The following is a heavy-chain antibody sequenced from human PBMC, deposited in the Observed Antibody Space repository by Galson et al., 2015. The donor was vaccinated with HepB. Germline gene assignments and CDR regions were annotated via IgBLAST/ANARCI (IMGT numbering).Heavy chain of an antibody. D-gene: IGHD6-19*01. CDR3: TSLPYSSGRDY. CDR1: GFTFSGSA. V-gene: IGHV3-73*01. J-gene: IGHJ4*02. CDR2: IRSKANSYAT. Sequence: SLRLSCAASGFTFSGSAMHWVRQASGKGLEWVGRIRSKANSYATAYAASVKGRFTISRDDSKNTAYLQMNSLKTEDTAVYYCTSLPYSSGRDYWGQGTLVTVSS.